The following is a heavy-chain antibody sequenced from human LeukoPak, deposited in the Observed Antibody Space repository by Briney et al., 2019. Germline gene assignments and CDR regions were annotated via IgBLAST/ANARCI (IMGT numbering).Heavy chain of an antibody. V-gene: IGHV3-15*01. Sequence: PGGSLRLSCAASGFTFSNAWMSWVRQAPGKGLEWVGRIKSKTDGGSTYYADSVKGRFTISRDNSKNTLYLQMNSLRAEDTAVYYCAKDPAGSYYYDDKPPPPEDYWGQGTLVTVSS. CDR3: AKDPAGSYYYDDKPPPPEDY. CDR1: GFTFSNAW. J-gene: IGHJ4*02. D-gene: IGHD3-22*01. CDR2: IKSKTDGGST.